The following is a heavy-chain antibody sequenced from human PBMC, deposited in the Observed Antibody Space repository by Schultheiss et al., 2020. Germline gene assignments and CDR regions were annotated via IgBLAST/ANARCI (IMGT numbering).Heavy chain of an antibody. V-gene: IGHV3-23*01. CDR3: AKDLAYCGGDCYSY. D-gene: IGHD2-21*02. CDR2: ISGSGGST. J-gene: IGHJ4*02. CDR1: GFTFSSYA. Sequence: WGSLRLSCAASGFTFSSYAMSWVRQAPGKGLEWVSAISGSGGSTYYADSVKGRFTISRDNSKNTLYLQMNSLRAEDTAVYYCAKDLAYCGGDCYSYWGQGTLVTVSS.